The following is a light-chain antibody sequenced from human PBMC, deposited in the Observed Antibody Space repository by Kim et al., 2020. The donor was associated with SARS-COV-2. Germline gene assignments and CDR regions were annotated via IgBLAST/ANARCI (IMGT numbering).Light chain of an antibody. J-gene: IGLJ3*02. V-gene: IGLV3-21*04. Sequence: SYELTQPPSVSVAPGKTARITCGGNNIASKSVHWYQQKPGQAPVLVIYYDNDRPSGIPERFSGSNSGNTATLTISRVEAGDEADYYCQVWDSNSDHWVFGGGTQLTVL. CDR3: QVWDSNSDHWV. CDR2: YDN. CDR1: NIASKS.